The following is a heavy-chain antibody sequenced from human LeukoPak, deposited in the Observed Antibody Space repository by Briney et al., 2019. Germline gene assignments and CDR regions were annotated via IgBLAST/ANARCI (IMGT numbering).Heavy chain of an antibody. V-gene: IGHV3-7*01. CDR2: IKHDGGRK. J-gene: IGHJ4*02. D-gene: IGHD3-10*01. CDR3: ARFAKGYGSGDIDY. Sequence: GGSLRLSCAASGFTFRRYWMSWVRQAPGKGLEWVANIKHDGGRKYYVDSVEGRFTISRDNAKNSLYLQMNSLNTEDTALYYCARFAKGYGSGDIDYWGQGTLVTVSS. CDR1: GFTFRRYW.